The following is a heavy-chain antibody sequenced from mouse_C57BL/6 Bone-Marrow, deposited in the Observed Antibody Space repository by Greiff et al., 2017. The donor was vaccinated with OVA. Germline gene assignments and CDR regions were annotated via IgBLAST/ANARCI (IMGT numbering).Heavy chain of an antibody. Sequence: EVQLQQSGAELVRPGASVKLSCTASGFNIKDDYMHWVKQRPEQGLEWIGWIDPENGDTEYASKFQGKATITADTSSNTAYLQLSSLTSEDTAVYYCTTSVWLLPYWGQGTLVTVSA. D-gene: IGHD2-3*01. V-gene: IGHV14-4*01. CDR3: TTSVWLLPY. J-gene: IGHJ3*01. CDR1: GFNIKDDY. CDR2: IDPENGDT.